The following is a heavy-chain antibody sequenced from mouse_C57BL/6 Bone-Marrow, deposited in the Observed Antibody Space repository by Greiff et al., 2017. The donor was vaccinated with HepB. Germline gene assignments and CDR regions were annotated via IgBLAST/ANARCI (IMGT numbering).Heavy chain of an antibody. D-gene: IGHD2-3*01. Sequence: EVQLQQSGPELVKPGASVKMSCKASGYTFTDYNMHWVKQSNGKSLEWIGYINPNNGGTSYNQKFKGKATLTVNKSSSTAYMELRSLTSEDSAVYYCTQEDGYYPLVYFDVWGTGTTVTVSS. V-gene: IGHV1-22*01. CDR2: INPNNGGT. J-gene: IGHJ1*03. CDR3: TQEDGYYPLVYFDV. CDR1: GYTFTDYN.